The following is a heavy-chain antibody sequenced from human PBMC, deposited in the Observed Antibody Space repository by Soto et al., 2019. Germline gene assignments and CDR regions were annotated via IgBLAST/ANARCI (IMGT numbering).Heavy chain of an antibody. CDR3: TRVYISSWYDP. CDR1: GFTFTTYS. Sequence: PGGSLRLSCATSGFTFTTYSMNWVRQAPGKGLEWVSSISGDSTYIYYADSVRGRFTISRDNAKNSLYLQMNSLRVEDTAVYYCTRVYISSWYDPWGQGTLVTVSS. D-gene: IGHD6-13*01. V-gene: IGHV3-21*01. CDR2: ISGDSTYI. J-gene: IGHJ5*02.